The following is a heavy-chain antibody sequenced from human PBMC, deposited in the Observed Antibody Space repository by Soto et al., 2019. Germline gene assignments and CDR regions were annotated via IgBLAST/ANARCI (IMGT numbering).Heavy chain of an antibody. V-gene: IGHV5-51*01. CDR1: GYSFTSYW. CDR2: IYHGDSDT. CDR3: ARLRIAAAGTGYYYYGMDF. D-gene: IGHD6-13*01. Sequence: GESLKISCKGSGYSFTSYWIGWVRQMPGKGLEWMGIIYHGDSDTRYSPSFQGQVTISADKSISTAYLQWSSLKASDTAMYYCARLRIAAAGTGYYYYGMDFWGQGTTVTVSS. J-gene: IGHJ6*02.